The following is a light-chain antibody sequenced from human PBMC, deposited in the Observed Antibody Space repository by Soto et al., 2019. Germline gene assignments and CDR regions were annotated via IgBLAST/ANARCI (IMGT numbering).Light chain of an antibody. V-gene: IGKV1-39*01. CDR2: AAS. CDR1: QSISSY. J-gene: IGKJ2*01. Sequence: DIQLTQSPSFLSASVGDRVTITCRASQSISSYLNWYQQKPGKAPKLLIYAASSLQSGVPSRFSGSGSGTDFTLTISSPQPEDFATYYCQQSYSTLYTFGQGTKLEIK. CDR3: QQSYSTLYT.